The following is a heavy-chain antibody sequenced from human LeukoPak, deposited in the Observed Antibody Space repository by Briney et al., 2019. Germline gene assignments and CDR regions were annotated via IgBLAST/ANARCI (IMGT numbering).Heavy chain of an antibody. V-gene: IGHV4-39*01. CDR1: GGSISSSSYY. CDR3: AGWYSSSWYLEYFQH. D-gene: IGHD6-13*01. CDR2: IYYSGST. J-gene: IGHJ1*01. Sequence: SETLSLTCTVSGGSISSSSYYWGWIRQPPGKGLEWIGSIYYSGSTYYNPSLKSRVTISVDTSKNQFSLKLSSVTAADTAVYYCAGWYSSSWYLEYFQHRGQGTLVTVSS.